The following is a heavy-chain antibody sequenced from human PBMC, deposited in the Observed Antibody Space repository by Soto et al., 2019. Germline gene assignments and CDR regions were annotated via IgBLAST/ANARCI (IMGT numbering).Heavy chain of an antibody. CDR3: AKEGSTSAGGHDYYYYGMDV. CDR2: ISGSGGGI. CDR1: GFTLRNYA. J-gene: IGHJ6*02. V-gene: IGHV3-23*01. D-gene: IGHD2-2*01. Sequence: PGGSLRLSCAASGFTLRNYAMSWVRQAPGKGLEWVSGISGSGGGIYYADSVKGRFTISRDNSKNTLYLQMNSLRAEDTAVYYCAKEGSTSAGGHDYYYYGMDVWGQGTTVTVSS.